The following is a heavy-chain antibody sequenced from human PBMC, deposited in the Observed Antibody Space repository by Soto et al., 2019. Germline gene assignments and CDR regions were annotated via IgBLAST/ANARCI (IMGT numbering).Heavy chain of an antibody. Sequence: GGSLRLSCTASGFTFGDYAMIWVRQAPGKGLEWVGYITSKTYGGTTEYAASVKGRFTISRDDSKSIVYLQMNSLKTEDTAIYYCTRLPPARRGYCSGGRCYPFDYWGQGTLVTVSS. J-gene: IGHJ4*02. CDR3: TRLPPARRGYCSGGRCYPFDY. CDR1: GFTFGDYA. D-gene: IGHD2-15*01. V-gene: IGHV3-49*04. CDR2: ITSKTYGGTT.